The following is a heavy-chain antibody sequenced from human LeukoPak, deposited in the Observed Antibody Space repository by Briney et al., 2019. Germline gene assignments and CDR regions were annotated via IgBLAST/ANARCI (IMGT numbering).Heavy chain of an antibody. V-gene: IGHV3-23*01. CDR3: AKATGTYFLFDGN. CDR2: MSGDGDRA. J-gene: IGHJ4*02. CDR1: GFSFNNYA. D-gene: IGHD2/OR15-2a*01. Sequence: GGSLRLSCAASGFSFNNYAMSWVRQAPRKGLEWVSTMSGDGDRAFYADSVKGRFTISRDNSKNAVYLQMNYLRAEDTALYYCAKATGTYFLFDGNWGQGILVTVSS.